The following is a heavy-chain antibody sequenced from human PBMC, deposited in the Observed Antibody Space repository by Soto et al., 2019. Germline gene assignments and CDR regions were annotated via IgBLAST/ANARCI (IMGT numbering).Heavy chain of an antibody. CDR3: ARDRGVYGPPDV. CDR1: GFSFSDSY. CDR2: ISGSSGYT. V-gene: IGHV3-11*06. D-gene: IGHD2-8*01. J-gene: IGHJ6*02. Sequence: QVQLVESGGGLVKPGGSLRLSCAASGFSFSDSYMSWVRQAPGTGLEWVAYISGSSGYTGYADSVKGRFTISRDNAKNSLYLQMNSLRVEDTAVYYCARDRGVYGPPDVWGQGTTVTVAS.